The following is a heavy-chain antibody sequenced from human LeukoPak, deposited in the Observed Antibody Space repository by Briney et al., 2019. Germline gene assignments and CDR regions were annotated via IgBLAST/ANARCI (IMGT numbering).Heavy chain of an antibody. V-gene: IGHV3-30*02. CDR2: IRYDGSNK. CDR3: AKRLGFGDRTFDY. Sequence: GGSLRLSCAASGFTLSSYGMHWVRQAPGKGLEWVAFIRYDGSNKYYADSVKGRFTISRDNSKNTLYLQMNSLRAEDTAVYYCAKRLGFGDRTFDYWGQGTLVTVSS. CDR1: GFTLSSYG. J-gene: IGHJ4*02. D-gene: IGHD3-10*01.